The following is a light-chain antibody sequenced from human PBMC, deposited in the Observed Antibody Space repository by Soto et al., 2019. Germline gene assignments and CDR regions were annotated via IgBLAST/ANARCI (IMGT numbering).Light chain of an antibody. J-gene: IGKJ1*01. CDR1: QSVSSN. Sequence: EIVMTQSPATLSVTPGERATLSCRASQSVSSNLAWYQQKPGQAPRLLIYGASTRATGIPDRFSGSGSGTDFTLTISRLEPEDFAVYYCQQLNSYPRTFGQGTKADIK. CDR2: GAS. V-gene: IGKV3-15*01. CDR3: QQLNSYPRT.